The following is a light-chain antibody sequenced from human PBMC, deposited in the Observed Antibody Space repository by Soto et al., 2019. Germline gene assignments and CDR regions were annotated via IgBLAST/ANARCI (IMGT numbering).Light chain of an antibody. Sequence: EIVMTQSPATLSGSPGERATLSCRASQSVCNSVAWYQQKPGQAPRLLIYHAATRATGIPARFSGSGYGTDVTLTISSLQSEDFAVYYCQQYNEWPLTFGGGTKVEIK. CDR1: QSVCNS. V-gene: IGKV3-15*01. CDR3: QQYNEWPLT. J-gene: IGKJ4*01. CDR2: HAA.